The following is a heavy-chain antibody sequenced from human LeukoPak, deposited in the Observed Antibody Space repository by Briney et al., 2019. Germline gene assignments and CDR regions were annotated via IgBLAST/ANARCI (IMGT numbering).Heavy chain of an antibody. CDR1: GGSISRYY. Sequence: SETLSLTCTVSGGSISRYYWSWLRQPPGKGLVWIGYIYYSGSTNYNPSLKSRGTISVDTSKNQYSLKLSSVTAADTAVYYFAGSDRVATIDYWGQGTLVTVSS. CDR3: AGSDRVATIDY. CDR2: IYYSGST. D-gene: IGHD5-24*01. J-gene: IGHJ4*02. V-gene: IGHV4-59*08.